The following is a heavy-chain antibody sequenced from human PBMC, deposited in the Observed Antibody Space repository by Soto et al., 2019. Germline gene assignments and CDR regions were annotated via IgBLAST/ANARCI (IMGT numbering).Heavy chain of an antibody. CDR3: AKVRSQRYYYSGMDV. D-gene: IGHD3-10*01. CDR1: GFTFSSYA. J-gene: IGHJ6*02. V-gene: IGHV3-23*01. Sequence: PGGSLRLSCAASGFTFSSYAMSWVRQAPGKGLEWVSAISGSGGSTYYADSVKGRFTISRDNSKNTLYLQMNSLRAEDTAIYYCAKVRSQRYYYSGMDVWGQGTTVTVSS. CDR2: ISGSGGST.